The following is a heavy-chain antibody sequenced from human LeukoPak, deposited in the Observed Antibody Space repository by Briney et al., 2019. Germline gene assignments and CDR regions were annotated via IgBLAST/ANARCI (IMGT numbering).Heavy chain of an antibody. Sequence: PGGSLRLSCAASGFTFSSYAMRWVRQAPGKGLEWVSGISGSGGSTYYADSVKGRFTISRDNSKNTLYLQMNSLRAEDTAVYYCAKGPYYYDSSGYYYEPFDYWGQGTLVTVSS. CDR2: ISGSGGST. CDR1: GFTFSSYA. CDR3: AKGPYYYDSSGYYYEPFDY. D-gene: IGHD3-22*01. J-gene: IGHJ4*02. V-gene: IGHV3-23*01.